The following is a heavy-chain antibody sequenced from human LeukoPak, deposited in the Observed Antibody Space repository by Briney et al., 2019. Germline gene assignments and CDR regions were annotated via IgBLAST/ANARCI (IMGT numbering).Heavy chain of an antibody. CDR2: IYYSGST. CDR3: ARRAGPNWYFDL. V-gene: IGHV4-59*08. J-gene: IGHJ2*01. CDR1: GGSISSYY. Sequence: SETLSLTCTVSGGSISSYYWSWIRQPPGKGLEWIGYIYYSGSTNYNPSLKSRVTISVDTSKNQFSLKLSSVTAADTAVYYCARRAGPNWYFDLWGRGTLVTVSS. D-gene: IGHD6-19*01.